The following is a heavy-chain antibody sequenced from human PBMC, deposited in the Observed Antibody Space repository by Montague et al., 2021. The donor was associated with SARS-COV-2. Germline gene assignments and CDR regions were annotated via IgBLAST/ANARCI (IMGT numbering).Heavy chain of an antibody. D-gene: IGHD6-19*01. J-gene: IGHJ4*02. CDR3: VRYSGWFYFDF. CDR1: GDSVSSNSVA. V-gene: IGHV6-1*01. Sequence: CAISGDSVSSNSVAWSWIRQSPSGGLEWLGRTYYRSKWYSDYAXXVRGRLTVNPDASKNEFSLELNYVTPEDTDVYYCVRYSGWFYFDFWGQGTLVTVSS. CDR2: TYYRSKWYS.